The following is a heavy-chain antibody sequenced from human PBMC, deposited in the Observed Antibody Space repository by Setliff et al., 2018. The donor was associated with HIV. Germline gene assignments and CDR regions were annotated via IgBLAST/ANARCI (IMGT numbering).Heavy chain of an antibody. Sequence: KPSETLSPTCAVYGGSFNDYYWTWIRQPPGKGLEWIGEIDHSGSTKYHASLKSRVTISIDTSKNQISLKLSSVTAADTAVYYCARGLNYYGSGSYLPLGYWGQGTLVTVSS. CDR3: ARGLNYYGSGSYLPLGY. V-gene: IGHV4-34*01. CDR1: GGSFNDYY. D-gene: IGHD3-10*01. J-gene: IGHJ4*02. CDR2: IDHSGST.